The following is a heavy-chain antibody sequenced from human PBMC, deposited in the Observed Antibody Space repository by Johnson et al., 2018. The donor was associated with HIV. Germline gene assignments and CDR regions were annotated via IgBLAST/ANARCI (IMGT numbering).Heavy chain of an antibody. Sequence: VQLVESGGGLVQPVGSLRLSCAASGFTFSSYDMHWVRQATGKGLEWVSGIGTAGDTNYPGSVKGRFTISRDNAKNSLYLQMNSLRAEDTALYYCASGDELGEDAFDIWGQGTMVTVSS. CDR1: GFTFSSYD. J-gene: IGHJ3*02. D-gene: IGHD3-16*01. CDR3: ASGDELGEDAFDI. V-gene: IGHV3-13*01. CDR2: IGTAGDT.